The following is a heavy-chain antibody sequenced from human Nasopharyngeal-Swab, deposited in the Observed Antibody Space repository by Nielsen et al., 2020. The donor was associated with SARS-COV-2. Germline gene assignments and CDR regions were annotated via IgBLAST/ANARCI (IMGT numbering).Heavy chain of an antibody. Sequence: SETLSLTCTVSGGSVSSGSYYWRWIRQPPGKGLEWIGYIYYSGSTNYNPSLKSRVTISVDTSKNQFSLKLSSVTAADTAVYYCARELEGIAVAGYWYGEIGGRGTLVTDAS. CDR3: ARELEGIAVAGYWYGEI. CDR2: IYYSGST. V-gene: IGHV4-61*01. D-gene: IGHD6-19*01. CDR1: GGSVSSGSYY. J-gene: IGHJ2*01.